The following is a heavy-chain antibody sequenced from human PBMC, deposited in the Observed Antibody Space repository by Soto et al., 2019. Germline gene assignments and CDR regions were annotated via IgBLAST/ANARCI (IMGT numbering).Heavy chain of an antibody. CDR2: IKSKADGGTA. J-gene: IGHJ4*02. CDR3: TTVTVVDVNSDH. D-gene: IGHD2-15*01. Sequence: PGGSLRLSCAVSGFTFSNAWMSWVRQAPGKGLEWVGRIKSKADGGTADYPAPVKGRFTISRDDSENTLYLQMNSLKTEDTAVYYCTTVTVVDVNSDHWGQGTLVTVSS. CDR1: GFTFSNAW. V-gene: IGHV3-15*01.